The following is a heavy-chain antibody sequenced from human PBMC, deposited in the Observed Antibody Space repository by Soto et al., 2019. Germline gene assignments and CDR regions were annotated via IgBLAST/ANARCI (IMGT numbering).Heavy chain of an antibody. V-gene: IGHV4-34*01. Sequence: SETLSLTCAVYGVSFSCYYLSWVRQPPGKGLEWIGEINHSGSTNYNPSLKSRVTITVDTSKNQFSLKLSSVTAADTAVYYCARLMKGSDLDYYYYYGMDVWGQGTTVTVSS. CDR1: GVSFSCYY. CDR3: ARLMKGSDLDYYYYYGMDV. D-gene: IGHD3-10*01. CDR2: INHSGST. J-gene: IGHJ6*02.